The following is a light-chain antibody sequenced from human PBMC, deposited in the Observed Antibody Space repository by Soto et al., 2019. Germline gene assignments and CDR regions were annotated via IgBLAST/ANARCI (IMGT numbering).Light chain of an antibody. Sequence: EIVMTQSPATLSVSPGERATLSCRPIQGFSRNLAWYKQKPGQAPRLLIYGAPTRATGIPARFSGSGSGTEFTLTISSLQSEDFAVYYCQQYNNWPPYTFGQGTKLEIK. J-gene: IGKJ2*01. V-gene: IGKV3-15*01. CDR1: QGFSRN. CDR2: GAP. CDR3: QQYNNWPPYT.